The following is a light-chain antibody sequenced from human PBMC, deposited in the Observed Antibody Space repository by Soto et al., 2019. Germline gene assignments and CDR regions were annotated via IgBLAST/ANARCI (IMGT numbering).Light chain of an antibody. CDR2: DNN. Sequence: QSVLTQPPSVSAAPGQKVTISCSGSSSSIGSNYVSWYQQLPGTAPKLLIYDNNKRPSGIPDRFSGSKSGTSATLGITGLQTGDEADYYCGTWDSSLSVGVFGTGTKVTVL. CDR3: GTWDSSLSVGV. CDR1: SSSIGSNY. J-gene: IGLJ1*01. V-gene: IGLV1-51*01.